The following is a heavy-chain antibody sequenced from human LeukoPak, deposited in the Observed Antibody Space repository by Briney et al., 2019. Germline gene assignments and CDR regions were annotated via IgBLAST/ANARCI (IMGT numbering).Heavy chain of an antibody. V-gene: IGHV3-48*01. CDR1: GFTFNRYS. D-gene: IGHD4-17*01. CDR3: ARAGRLQYGDYVAFDY. Sequence: GASLRLSCAASGFTFNRYSMNWVRQAPGKGLEWISYISSSGTTIYYADSVQGRFIISRDNARNSLYLQMNSLRAEDTAVYYCARAGRLQYGDYVAFDYWGQGTLVTVSS. CDR2: ISSSGTTI. J-gene: IGHJ4*02.